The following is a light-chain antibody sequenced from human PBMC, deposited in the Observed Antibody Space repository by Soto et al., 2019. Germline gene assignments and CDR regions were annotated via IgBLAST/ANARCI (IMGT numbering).Light chain of an antibody. CDR3: QQYAASPRT. CDR1: QSVSNNY. Sequence: EIVLTQSPGTLSLSPRERATLSCRASQSVSNNYLAWYQHRPGQAPRLLIYGASTRAPGIPDRFSGSGSGTDFTLTISGLEPEDFAVYYCQQYAASPRTFGQGTQV. J-gene: IGKJ1*01. V-gene: IGKV3-20*01. CDR2: GAS.